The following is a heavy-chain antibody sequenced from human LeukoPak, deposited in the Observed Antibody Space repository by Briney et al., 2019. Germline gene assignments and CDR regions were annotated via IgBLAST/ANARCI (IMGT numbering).Heavy chain of an antibody. J-gene: IGHJ5*02. V-gene: IGHV3-9*03. CDR2: ISWNSGSI. D-gene: IGHD2-15*01. Sequence: GGSLRLSCAASGFTFDDYAMHWVRQAPGKGLEWGSGISWNSGSIGYADSVKGRFTISRDNAKNSLYLQMNSLRAEDMALYYCAKEVCSGGSCYFWFDPWGQGTLVTVSS. CDR1: GFTFDDYA. CDR3: AKEVCSGGSCYFWFDP.